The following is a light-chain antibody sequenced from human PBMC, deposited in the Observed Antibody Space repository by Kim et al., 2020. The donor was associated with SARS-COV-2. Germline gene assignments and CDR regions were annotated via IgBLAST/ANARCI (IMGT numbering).Light chain of an antibody. Sequence: EIVLTQSPGTLSLSPGERPTLSCRASQSVSSSYLAWYQQKPGQAPRLLIYGASSRATGIPDRFSGSGSGTDFTLTISRLEPEDFAVYYCQHYGSSPRTFGQGTRLEIK. CDR1: QSVSSSY. J-gene: IGKJ5*01. V-gene: IGKV3-20*01. CDR3: QHYGSSPRT. CDR2: GAS.